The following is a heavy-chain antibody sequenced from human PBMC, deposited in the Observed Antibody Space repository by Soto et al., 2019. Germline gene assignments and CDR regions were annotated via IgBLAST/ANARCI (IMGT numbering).Heavy chain of an antibody. V-gene: IGHV1-46*01. CDR2: LNPGGGGA. CDR3: VRGSGGYPFDY. D-gene: IGHD2-15*01. J-gene: IGHJ4*02. CDR1: GYTFTSYY. Sequence: ASVKVSCKASGYTFTSYYVHWVRQAPGQGLEWMGILNPGGGGASYVQKFQGRVTVTRDTSTSTVYMELSSLRPEDTAVYYCVRGSGGYPFDYWGQGTLVTVSS.